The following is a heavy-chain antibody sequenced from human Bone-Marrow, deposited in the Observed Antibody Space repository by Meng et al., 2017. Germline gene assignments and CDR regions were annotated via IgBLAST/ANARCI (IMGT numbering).Heavy chain of an antibody. D-gene: IGHD4-17*01. CDR2: IIPIFATT. V-gene: IGHV1-69*05. J-gene: IGHJ4*02. CDR3: ATVTSVAIAMYKIDSTGHFDY. Sequence: SVKVSCKASGGSLRNHAVSWVRHAPGQGLEWLGGIIPIFATTYYAQKFQARVTMSKDESTNTAYMELSRMKVDDTAVYYCATVTSVAIAMYKIDSTGHFDYWGQGTLVTVSS. CDR1: GGSLRNHA.